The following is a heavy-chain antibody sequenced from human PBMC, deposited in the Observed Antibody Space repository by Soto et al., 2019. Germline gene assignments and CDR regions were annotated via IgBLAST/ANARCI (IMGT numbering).Heavy chain of an antibody. CDR2: ISFSDGGT. Sequence: EEQLLESGGGLIQPGGSLRLACAASGFTFSSYAMTWVRQAPGKGLEWVSSISFSDGGTYYADSVKGRLTISRDNSKNTLFLQMNSLRVEDTAVYYFVKDNRILGRRYFDLWGRGTLVTFSS. V-gene: IGHV3-23*01. J-gene: IGHJ2*01. CDR1: GFTFSSYA. D-gene: IGHD2-15*01. CDR3: VKDNRILGRRYFDL.